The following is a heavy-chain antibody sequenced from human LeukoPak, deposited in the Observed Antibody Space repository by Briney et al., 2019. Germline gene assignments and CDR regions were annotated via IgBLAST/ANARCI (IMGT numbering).Heavy chain of an antibody. CDR2: MNPNSGNT. V-gene: IGHV1-8*01. CDR3: ARLAMVQGQSFDY. D-gene: IGHD3-10*01. Sequence: ASVKVSCKASGYTFTSYDINWVRQATGQGLEWMGWMNPNSGNTGYAQKFQGRVTMTRNTSISTAYMELSSLRSEDTAVYYCARLAMVQGQSFDYWGQGTLVTVSS. J-gene: IGHJ4*02. CDR1: GYTFTSYD.